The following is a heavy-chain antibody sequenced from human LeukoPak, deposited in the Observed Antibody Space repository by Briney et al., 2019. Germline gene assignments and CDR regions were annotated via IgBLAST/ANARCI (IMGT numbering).Heavy chain of an antibody. D-gene: IGHD3-16*01. Sequence: GGSLRLSCAASGFTVRNNYMSWVRQAPGKGLEWVSLIYSGGSTYYADSVKGRFTISRDNSNNTVYLQMNSLRAEDTAVYYCARDNDRKDDSWGQGTLVTVSS. CDR2: IYSGGST. CDR3: ARDNDRKDDS. CDR1: GFTVRNNY. V-gene: IGHV3-66*01. J-gene: IGHJ5*02.